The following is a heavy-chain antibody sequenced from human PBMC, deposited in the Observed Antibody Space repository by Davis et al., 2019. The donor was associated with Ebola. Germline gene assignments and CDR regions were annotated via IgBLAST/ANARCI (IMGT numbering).Heavy chain of an antibody. Sequence: PGGSLRLSCAASGFTFSSYSMNWVRQAPGKGLEWVSAISGSGGSTYYADSVKGRFTISRDNSKNKLYLQMNSLRAEDTAVYYCARVGPYCSGGSCYEGAFDIWGQGTMVTVSS. CDR2: ISGSGGST. V-gene: IGHV3-23*01. D-gene: IGHD2-15*01. CDR1: GFTFSSYS. CDR3: ARVGPYCSGGSCYEGAFDI. J-gene: IGHJ3*02.